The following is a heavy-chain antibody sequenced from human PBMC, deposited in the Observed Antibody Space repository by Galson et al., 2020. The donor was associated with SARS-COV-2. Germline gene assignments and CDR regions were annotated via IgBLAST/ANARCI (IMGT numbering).Heavy chain of an antibody. D-gene: IGHD2-2*02. CDR3: ARDMPATAIQTDAFDI. CDR1: GFTFSSYA. Sequence: GESLKISCAASGFTFSSYAMHWVRQAPGKGLEWVAVISYDGSNKYYADSVKGRFTISRDNSKNTLYLQMNSLRVEDTAVYYCARDMPATAIQTDAFDIWGQGTMVTVSS. CDR2: ISYDGSNK. V-gene: IGHV3-30-3*01. J-gene: IGHJ3*02.